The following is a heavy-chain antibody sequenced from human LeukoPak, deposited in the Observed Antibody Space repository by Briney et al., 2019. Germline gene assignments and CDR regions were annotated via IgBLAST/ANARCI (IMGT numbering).Heavy chain of an antibody. D-gene: IGHD2-21*01. CDR3: ARDLSSGDGDY. J-gene: IGHJ4*02. CDR1: GFTFSRYW. V-gene: IGHV3-21*01. CDR2: ISSSKTCI. Sequence: GGSLRLSCVASGFTFSRYWMSWVRQAPGKGLEWVSSISSSKTCIYYADSVKGRFTISRDNAKNSLYLHMNSLRAEDTAVYYCARDLSSGDGDYWGQGTLVTVSS.